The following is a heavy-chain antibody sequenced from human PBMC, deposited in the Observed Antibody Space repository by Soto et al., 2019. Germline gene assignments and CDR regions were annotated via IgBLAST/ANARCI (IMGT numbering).Heavy chain of an antibody. CDR1: GGTFSSYT. V-gene: IGHV1-69*12. D-gene: IGHD5-12*01. J-gene: IGHJ2*01. CDR2: IIPIFGTA. Sequence: QVQLVQSGAEVKKPGSSVTVSCKASGGTFSSYTISWVRQAPGQGLEWMGGIIPIFGTANYAQKFQGRVTITADESTSTADMELSSLRSEDTAVYYCARGNHRWLQLWYFDLWGRGTPVTVSS. CDR3: ARGNHRWLQLWYFDL.